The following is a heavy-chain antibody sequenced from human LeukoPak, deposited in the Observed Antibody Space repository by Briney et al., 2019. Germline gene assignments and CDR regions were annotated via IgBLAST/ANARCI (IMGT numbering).Heavy chain of an antibody. Sequence: GGSLRLSCAASGFTFSSYAMSWVRQAPGKGLEWVSALSASGGTTYYADYVKGRFTTSRDNSKNTLYLHMNSLRAEDTAVYYCAKLPMEYCSSTSYPNWFDTWGQGTLVTVSS. CDR1: GFTFSSYA. CDR2: LSASGGTT. V-gene: IGHV3-23*01. CDR3: AKLPMEYCSSTSYPNWFDT. J-gene: IGHJ5*02. D-gene: IGHD2-2*01.